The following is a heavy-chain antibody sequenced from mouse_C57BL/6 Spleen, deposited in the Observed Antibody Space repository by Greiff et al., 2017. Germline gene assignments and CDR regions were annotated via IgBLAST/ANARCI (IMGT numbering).Heavy chain of an antibody. V-gene: IGHV1-61*01. J-gene: IGHJ1*03. CDR1: GYTFTSYW. Sequence: QVQLQQPGAELVRPGSSVKLSCKASGYTFTSYWMDWVKQRPGQGLEWIGNIYPSDSETHYNQKFKDKATLTVDKSSSTAYMQLSSLTSEDSAVYYWARRDGYSYWYFDVWGTGTTVTVSS. CDR2: IYPSDSET. D-gene: IGHD2-3*01. CDR3: ARRDGYSYWYFDV.